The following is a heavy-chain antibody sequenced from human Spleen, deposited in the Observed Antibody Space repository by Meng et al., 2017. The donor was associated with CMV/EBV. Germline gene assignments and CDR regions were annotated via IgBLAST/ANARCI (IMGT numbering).Heavy chain of an antibody. J-gene: IGHJ6*02. V-gene: IGHV3-30*02. D-gene: IGHD2-2*01. CDR1: GFTFSNYG. CDR2: IQFDESNK. Sequence: GESLKISCAASGFTFSNYGMHWVRQAPGKGLEWVTFIQFDESNKYYADSVKGRFTISRDNSKNTMYLQMNSLRPEDTAVYYCAKDHCSSISCQYYYYYHMDVWGLGTTVTVSS. CDR3: AKDHCSSISCQYYYYYHMDV.